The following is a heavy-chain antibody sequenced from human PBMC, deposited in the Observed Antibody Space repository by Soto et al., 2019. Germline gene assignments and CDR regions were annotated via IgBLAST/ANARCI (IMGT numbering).Heavy chain of an antibody. CDR1: GSTVSSYA. D-gene: IGHD1-26*01. CDR2: ISGSGGTT. J-gene: IGHJ6*02. V-gene: IGHV3-23*01. Sequence: GGSLRLSCAASGSTVSSYAMSWVRQAPGKGLEWVSYISGSGGTTNYADSVKGRFTISRDSSRNTLYLQMSSLRAEDTAVYFCAKDKEGSGGSSYGMDVWGQGTTVTVSS. CDR3: AKDKEGSGGSSYGMDV.